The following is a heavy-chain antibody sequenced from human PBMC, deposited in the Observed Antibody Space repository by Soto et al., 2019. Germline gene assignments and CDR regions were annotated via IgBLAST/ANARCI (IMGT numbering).Heavy chain of an antibody. CDR3: TRHEGYCSSTSCYGNWFDP. D-gene: IGHD2-2*01. Sequence: EVQLVEYGGGLGQPGGSLKLSCGASGITFSGPAMHWGRQASGKGLEWVGRIRSKANSYATAYAASVKGRFTISRDDSKNTAYLQMNSLKTEDTAVYYCTRHEGYCSSTSCYGNWFDPWGQGTLVTVSS. V-gene: IGHV3-73*02. CDR2: IRSKANSYAT. J-gene: IGHJ5*02. CDR1: GITFSGPA.